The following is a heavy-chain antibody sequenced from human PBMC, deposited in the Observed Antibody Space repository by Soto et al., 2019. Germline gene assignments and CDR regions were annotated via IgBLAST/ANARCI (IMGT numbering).Heavy chain of an antibody. CDR1: GDSISSYF. D-gene: IGHD1-26*01. CDR3: ARSTWGYAFDI. V-gene: IGHV4-59*01. CDR2: VYKSGTT. J-gene: IGHJ3*02. Sequence: PSETLSLTCTVPGDSISSYFWTWIRQPPGKGLEWIGYVYKSGTTNYNPSLKSRVTISVDTSKNQFSLKLSSVTAADTAVYYCARSTWGYAFDIWGQGTMVTVSS.